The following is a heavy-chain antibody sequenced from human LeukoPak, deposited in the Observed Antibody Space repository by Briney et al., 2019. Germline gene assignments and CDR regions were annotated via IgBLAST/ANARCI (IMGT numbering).Heavy chain of an antibody. J-gene: IGHJ5*02. CDR1: GYTFTGYY. CDR2: INPNSGGT. Sequence: ASVKVSCKASGYTFTGYYMHWVRQAPGQGLEWMGWINPNSGGTNYAQKFQGRVTMTRDTSISTAYMELSRLRSDDTAVYYCARDYSSAAAAFPWGQGTLVTVSS. CDR3: ARDYSSAAAAFP. V-gene: IGHV1-2*02. D-gene: IGHD6-13*01.